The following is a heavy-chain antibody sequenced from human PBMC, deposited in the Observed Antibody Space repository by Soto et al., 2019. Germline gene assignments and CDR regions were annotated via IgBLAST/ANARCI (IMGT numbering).Heavy chain of an antibody. CDR1: GGSIRSGGYS. CDR3: ARVPDR. D-gene: IGHD2-2*01. V-gene: IGHV4-30-2*01. Sequence: QLQLQASGSGLVKPSHTLSLICAVSGGSIRSGGYSWRWIRQPPGKGVEWIGYIYHSGSTYYNPSLKSRDTISVDRSKNQFSLKLSSVTAAETAVYYCARVPDRWRQGTLVTVSS. J-gene: IGHJ5*02. CDR2: IYHSGST.